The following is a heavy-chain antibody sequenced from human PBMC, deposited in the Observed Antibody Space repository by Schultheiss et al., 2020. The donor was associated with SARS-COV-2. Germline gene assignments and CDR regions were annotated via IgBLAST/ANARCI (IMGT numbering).Heavy chain of an antibody. Sequence: GGSLRLSCAASGFTFGTYNMHWVRQAPGKGLEFVASIRSSGRDIYYADSMQGRFTVSRDNANNSLYLQMHSLRAEDTAVYYCAKSRPRVVPAAMDYWGQGTLVTVSS. CDR2: IRSSGRDI. J-gene: IGHJ4*02. V-gene: IGHV3-21*04. CDR3: AKSRPRVVPAAMDY. D-gene: IGHD2-2*01. CDR1: GFTFGTYN.